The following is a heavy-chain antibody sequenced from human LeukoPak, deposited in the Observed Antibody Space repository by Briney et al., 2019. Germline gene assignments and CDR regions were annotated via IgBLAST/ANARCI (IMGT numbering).Heavy chain of an antibody. CDR3: ARREGSC. D-gene: IGHD6-13*01. CDR2: IKNDGSEK. Sequence: GGSLRLSCVASGFTFSDSWMNWVRQAPGKGLEWVADIKNDGSEKDYVDSVKGRFTISRDNAKNSLYLQMNSLRAEDTAVYYCARREGSCWGQGTLVTVSS. CDR1: GFTFSDSW. J-gene: IGHJ4*02. V-gene: IGHV3-7*01.